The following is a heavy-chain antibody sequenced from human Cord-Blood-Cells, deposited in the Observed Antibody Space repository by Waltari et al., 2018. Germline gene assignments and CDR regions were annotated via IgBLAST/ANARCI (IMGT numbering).Heavy chain of an antibody. J-gene: IGHJ4*02. V-gene: IGHV1-18*04. CDR1: GYTFTSYG. D-gene: IGHD3-3*01. CDR2: ISAYNGNT. Sequence: QVQLVQSGAEVKKPGASVKVSCKASGYTFTSYGISWVRQAHGQWLEWMGWISAYNGNTNYAQKLQGRVTMTTDTSTSTAYMELRSLRSDDTAVYYCARFPFTIFGVVIIEGLDYWGQGTLVTVSS. CDR3: ARFPFTIFGVVIIEGLDY.